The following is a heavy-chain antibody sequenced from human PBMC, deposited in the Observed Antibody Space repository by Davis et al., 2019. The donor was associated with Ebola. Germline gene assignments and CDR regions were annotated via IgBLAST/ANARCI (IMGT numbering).Heavy chain of an antibody. CDR2: VSGSGNST. D-gene: IGHD4-11*01. CDR3: ATRLTRYSNYVDY. J-gene: IGHJ4*02. Sequence: PGGSLRLSCAASGFTFSSYAMSWVRQAPGKGLEWVSTVSGSGNSTYYANSVKGRFTISRGNSKNTLYLQMNSLRTDDTVVYYCATRLTRYSNYVDYWGQGTLVTVSS. V-gene: IGHV3-23*01. CDR1: GFTFSSYA.